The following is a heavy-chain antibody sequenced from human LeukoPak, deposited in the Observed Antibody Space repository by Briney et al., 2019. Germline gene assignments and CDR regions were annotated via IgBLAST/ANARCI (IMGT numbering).Heavy chain of an antibody. J-gene: IGHJ4*02. CDR1: GFTFSSYS. CDR2: ISSSSDYI. Sequence: GGSLRLSCAASGFTFSSYSMNWVRQAPGKGLEWVSSISSSSDYIDYADSVKGRFTISRDNAKNSLYLQMNSLRAEDTAVFYCARGLSSPGLDHWGLGTLVTVSS. V-gene: IGHV3-21*04. D-gene: IGHD6-6*01. CDR3: ARGLSSPGLDH.